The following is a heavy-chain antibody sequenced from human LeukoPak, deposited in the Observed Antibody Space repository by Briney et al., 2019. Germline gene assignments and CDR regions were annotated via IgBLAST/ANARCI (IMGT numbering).Heavy chain of an antibody. Sequence: PGGSLRLSCVASGFTFSSYWMHWVRQDPRKGLVWVSRINGDGRNINYADSVRGRFTISRDNAKNTLYLQMNSLRGEDTAVYFCARERKSSTSMDYWGQGTLVTVSS. CDR1: GFTFSSYW. J-gene: IGHJ4*02. D-gene: IGHD2-2*01. CDR3: ARERKSSTSMDY. V-gene: IGHV3-74*01. CDR2: INGDGRNI.